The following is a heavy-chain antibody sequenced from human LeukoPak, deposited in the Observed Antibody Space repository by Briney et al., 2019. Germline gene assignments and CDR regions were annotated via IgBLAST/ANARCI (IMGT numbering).Heavy chain of an antibody. CDR2: IDPSDSYT. J-gene: IGHJ5*02. CDR3: ATLRYCSGGSCYFDWFDP. CDR1: GYSFTSYW. V-gene: IGHV5-10-1*01. Sequence: PGESLKISCKGSGYSFTSYWIGWVRQMPGKGLEWMGRIDPSDSYTNYSPSFQGHVTISADKSISTAYLQWSSLKASDTAMYYCATLRYCSGGSCYFDWFDPWGQGALVTVSS. D-gene: IGHD2-15*01.